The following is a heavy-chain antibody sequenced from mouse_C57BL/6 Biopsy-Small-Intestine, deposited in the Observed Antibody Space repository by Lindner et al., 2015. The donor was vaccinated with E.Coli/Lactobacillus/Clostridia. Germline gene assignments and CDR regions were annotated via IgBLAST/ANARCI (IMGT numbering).Heavy chain of an antibody. J-gene: IGHJ2*01. Sequence: SVKVSCKASGYTFTEFGVHWVRQAPGQGLEWMGLISANTGYTEYAQNIQDRVTMTTDTATQTVHLELRDLRSDDTAVYYCARGGQHAIYCTSASCSFDYWGQGTLITVTS. CDR2: ISANTGYT. D-gene: IGHD6-1*01. V-gene: IGHV14-4*02. CDR3: ARGGQHAIYCTSASCSFDY. CDR1: GYTFTEFG.